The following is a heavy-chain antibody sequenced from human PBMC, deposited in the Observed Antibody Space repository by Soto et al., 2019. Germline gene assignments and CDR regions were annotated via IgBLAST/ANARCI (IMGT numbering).Heavy chain of an antibody. V-gene: IGHV3-9*01. CDR2: ISWNSGSI. CDR1: GFTFDDYA. Sequence: GGSLRLSCAASGFTFDDYAMHWVRQAPGKGLEWVSGISWNSGSIGYADSVKGRFTISRDNAKNSLYLQMNSLRAEDTALYYCAKGEGVHYYYYYMDVWGKGTTVTVSS. J-gene: IGHJ6*03. D-gene: IGHD3-10*01. CDR3: AKGEGVHYYYYYMDV.